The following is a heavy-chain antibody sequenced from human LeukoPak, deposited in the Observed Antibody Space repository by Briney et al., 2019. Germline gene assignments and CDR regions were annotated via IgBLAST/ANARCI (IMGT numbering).Heavy chain of an antibody. J-gene: IGHJ4*02. CDR3: ARLPSNYYDSSGYYFDY. D-gene: IGHD3-22*01. CDR1: GGSISSSSYY. Sequence: SETLSLTCTVSGGSISSSSYYWGWIRQPPGKGLEWIGSIYYSGSTYYNPSLKSRVTISVDTSKNQFSLKLSSVTAADTVVYYCARLPSNYYDSSGYYFDYWGQGTLVTVSS. CDR2: IYYSGST. V-gene: IGHV4-39*01.